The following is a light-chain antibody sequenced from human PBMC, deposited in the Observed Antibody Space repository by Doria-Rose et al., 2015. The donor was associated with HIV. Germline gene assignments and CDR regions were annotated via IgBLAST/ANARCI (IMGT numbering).Light chain of an antibody. J-gene: IGKJ3*01. Sequence: DIQMTQSPESLGMSLGERATLNRKSNQSLLYTSKNYLAWYQQQPGQPPKLLTYWASTRQSGVPARFSGSGSGTDFTLTISSLEAEDVAVYYCQQYYDTPSFGPGTTVDIK. CDR2: WAS. CDR1: QSLLYTSKNY. V-gene: IGKV4-1*01. CDR3: QQYYDTPS.